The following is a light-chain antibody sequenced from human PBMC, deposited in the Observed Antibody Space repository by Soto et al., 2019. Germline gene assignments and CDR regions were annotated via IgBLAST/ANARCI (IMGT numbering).Light chain of an antibody. CDR1: QSVSSY. V-gene: IGKV3-11*01. J-gene: IGKJ5*01. CDR2: DAS. CDR3: QQRNVWPPVT. Sequence: EIVLTQSPATLSLSPVERSTLSCRASQSVSSYLAWYQQKPGQAPRLLIYDASNRATGIPARFSGSGSGTDFTLPISSLEPEDSAVYYCQQRNVWPPVTFGQGTRLEIK.